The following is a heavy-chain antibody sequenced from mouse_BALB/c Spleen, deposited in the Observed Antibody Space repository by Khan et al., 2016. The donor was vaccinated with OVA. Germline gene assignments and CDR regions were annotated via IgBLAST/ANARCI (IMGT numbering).Heavy chain of an antibody. CDR2: ISYSGNT. CDR3: ESVDGGDFDY. D-gene: IGHD2-3*01. CDR1: GYSITSDYA. J-gene: IGHJ2*01. Sequence: EVKLEESGPGLVKPSQSLSLTCTVTGYSITSDYAWNWIRQFPGNKLEWMGYISYSGNTNPNPSLKSRISLTRDTSKNQFFLQLNSVTTEDTATCYCESVDGGDFDYWGQGTTLTVSS. V-gene: IGHV3-2*02.